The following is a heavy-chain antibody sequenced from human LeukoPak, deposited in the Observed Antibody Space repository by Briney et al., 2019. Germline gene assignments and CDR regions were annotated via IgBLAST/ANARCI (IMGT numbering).Heavy chain of an antibody. V-gene: IGHV1-8*01. CDR2: MNPNSGNT. CDR3: ARGDTWYSSSWYRYYYYGMDV. J-gene: IGHJ6*02. Sequence: ASVTVSCKASGYTFTSYDINWVRQATGQGLEWMGWMNPNSGNTGYAQKFQGRVTMTRNTSISTAYMELSSLRSEDTAVYYCARGDTWYSSSWYRYYYYGMDVWGQGTTVTVSS. CDR1: GYTFTSYD. D-gene: IGHD6-13*01.